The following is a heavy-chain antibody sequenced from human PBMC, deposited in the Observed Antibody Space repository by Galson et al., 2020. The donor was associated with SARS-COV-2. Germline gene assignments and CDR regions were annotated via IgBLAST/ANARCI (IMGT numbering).Heavy chain of an antibody. CDR1: GFTFSDYA. CDR3: AKDGGTSSLQLSYSDS. V-gene: IGHV3-23*01. J-gene: IGHJ4*02. Sequence: GGSLRLSCAASGFTFSDYAMSWVRQAPGKRPEWVSAISGNAGSIYYADSVKGRFTISRDYSENTLYLQMSRLRAEDTAVYFCAKDGGTSSLQLSYSDSWGQGTLVTVSS. D-gene: IGHD4-4*01. CDR2: ISGNAGSI.